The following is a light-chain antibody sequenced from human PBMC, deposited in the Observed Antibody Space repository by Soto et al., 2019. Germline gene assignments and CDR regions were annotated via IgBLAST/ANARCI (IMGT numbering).Light chain of an antibody. J-gene: IGKJ1*01. CDR2: GAS. V-gene: IGKV3-15*01. CDR1: QSILRN. Sequence: EILMTPSPATLSVSPGERATLSCMASQSILRNLAWYQHKPGQPPRLLIYGASTRATNIPGRFSGSGSGTEFTLTISGLQSEDFAVYYCQHYYNWPRTFGQGTKVDIK. CDR3: QHYYNWPRT.